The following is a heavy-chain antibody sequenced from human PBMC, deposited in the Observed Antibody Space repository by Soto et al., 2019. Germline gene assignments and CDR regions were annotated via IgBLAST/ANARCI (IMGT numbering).Heavy chain of an antibody. Sequence: PSETLSLTCTVSGGSISSSSYYWGWIRQPPGKGLEWIGYIYYSGSTNCNPSLKSRVTISVDTSKNQFSLKLSSVTAADTAVYYCARFYMVRGVMGAFDIWGQGTMVTVSS. J-gene: IGHJ3*02. D-gene: IGHD3-10*01. V-gene: IGHV4-61*05. CDR3: ARFYMVRGVMGAFDI. CDR2: IYYSGST. CDR1: GGSISSSSYY.